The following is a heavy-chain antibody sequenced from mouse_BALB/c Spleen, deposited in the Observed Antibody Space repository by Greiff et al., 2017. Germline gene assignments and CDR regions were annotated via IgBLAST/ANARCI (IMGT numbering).Heavy chain of an antibody. CDR3: TGSYYGFAMDY. D-gene: IGHD1-2*01. V-gene: IGHV1-69*02. J-gene: IGHJ4*01. CDR2: IYPSDSYT. Sequence: VQLQQPGAELVRPGASVKLSCKASGYTFTSYWINWVKQRPGQGLEWIGNIYPSDSYTNYNQKFKDKATLTVDKSSSTAYMQLSSPTSEDSSVYYGTGSYYGFAMDYWGQGTSVTVSS. CDR1: GYTFTSYW.